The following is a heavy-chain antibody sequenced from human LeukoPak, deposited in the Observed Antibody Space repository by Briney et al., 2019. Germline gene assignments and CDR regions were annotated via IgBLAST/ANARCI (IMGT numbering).Heavy chain of an antibody. CDR3: ARESCSSTSSSPCYYYMDV. Sequence: PGGSLRLSCAASGFTFSDYYMSWIRQAPGKGLEWVSYISSSGSTIYYADSVKGRFTISRDNAKNSLYLQMNSLRAEDTAVYYCARESCSSTSSSPCYYYMDVWGKGTTVTVSS. J-gene: IGHJ6*03. CDR2: ISSSGSTI. D-gene: IGHD2-2*01. V-gene: IGHV3-11*01. CDR1: GFTFSDYY.